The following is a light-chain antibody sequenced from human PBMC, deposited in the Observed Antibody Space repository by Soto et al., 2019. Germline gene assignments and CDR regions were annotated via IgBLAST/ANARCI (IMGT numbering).Light chain of an antibody. CDR3: QQYGSSPLIS. V-gene: IGKV3-20*01. CDR2: GAS. Sequence: PWESATLSCMASQTVSITYLTWYQQKPGQAPRLLIFGASKRATGIPDRFSGSGSGRDFTLTISGLEPEDFAVYYCQQYGSSPLISFGQGTRLEIK. CDR1: QTVSITY. J-gene: IGKJ5*01.